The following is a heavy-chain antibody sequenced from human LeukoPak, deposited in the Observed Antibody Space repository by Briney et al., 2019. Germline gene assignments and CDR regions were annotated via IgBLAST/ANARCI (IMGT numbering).Heavy chain of an antibody. Sequence: SQTLSLTCTVSGGSISIGDYSWTWIRQTPGQGLQWFGNIYNTGSTHFNPSLRSRLSLSMDTSKNQFYLKLNSVTAADTVVYYCARGYSVYSLGSWGQGALVIVSS. V-gene: IGHV4-30-4*01. CDR3: ARGYSVYSLGS. D-gene: IGHD5/OR15-5a*01. J-gene: IGHJ4*02. CDR1: GGSISIGDYS. CDR2: IYNTGST.